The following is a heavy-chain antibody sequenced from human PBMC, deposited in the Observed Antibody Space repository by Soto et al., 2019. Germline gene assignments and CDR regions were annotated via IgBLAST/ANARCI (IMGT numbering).Heavy chain of an antibody. CDR2: IYPGDSDT. J-gene: IGHJ6*02. V-gene: IGHV5-51*01. Sequence: GEALKISCEGSGYTVTNYWIGSVRQMPGKGLEWMGIIYPGDSDTKYNPSFQGQVTISADKSITTTYLQWSSLKASDTAIYYCAASIFYYGMDVWGQGTTVTVSS. CDR1: GYTVTNYW. CDR3: AASIFYYGMDV.